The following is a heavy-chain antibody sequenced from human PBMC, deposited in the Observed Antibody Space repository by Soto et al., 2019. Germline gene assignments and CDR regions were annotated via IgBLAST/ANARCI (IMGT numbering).Heavy chain of an antibody. Sequence: QVPLEQSGPEVRKPGASVRVSCKASGFNFVNYGISWVRLAPGRGLEWMGWINVEDGNTNYPQKVQGRVTLTTDTSTRTAYMELRSLRSDDTAVYFCARVGAARVLWDFVYWGQGTLVTVST. CDR1: GFNFVNYG. CDR3: ARVGAARVLWDFVY. CDR2: INVEDGNT. V-gene: IGHV1-18*01. J-gene: IGHJ4*02. D-gene: IGHD1-26*01.